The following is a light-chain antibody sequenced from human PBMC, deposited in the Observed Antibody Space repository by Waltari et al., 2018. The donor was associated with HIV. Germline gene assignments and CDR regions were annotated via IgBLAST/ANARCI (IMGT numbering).Light chain of an antibody. J-gene: IGLJ2*01. CDR2: LNN. CDR3: QSYDSGLSGLI. V-gene: IGLV1-40*01. Sequence: QFVMTQPPSVSGAPGQRVTISCTGSSSNIGAGYDVHWYQQIPGRAPRLLIYLNNNRPAGVPDRFSGSKSNSSASLAIAGLQAEDEGDYYCQSYDSGLSGLIFGGGTRVSVL. CDR1: SSNIGAGYD.